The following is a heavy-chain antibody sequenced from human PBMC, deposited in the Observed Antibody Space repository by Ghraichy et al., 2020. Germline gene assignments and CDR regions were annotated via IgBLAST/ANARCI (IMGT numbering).Heavy chain of an antibody. CDR3: ARASRSGYDYRIYYFDY. D-gene: IGHD5-12*01. CDR2: IYHSGST. V-gene: IGHV4-30-2*01. J-gene: IGHJ4*02. CDR1: GGSISSGGYS. Sequence: SETLSLTCAVSGGSISSGGYSWSWIRQPPGKGLEWIGYIYHSGSTYYNPSLKSRVTISVDRSKNQFSLKLSSVTAADTAVYYCARASRSGYDYRIYYFDYWGQGTLVTVSS.